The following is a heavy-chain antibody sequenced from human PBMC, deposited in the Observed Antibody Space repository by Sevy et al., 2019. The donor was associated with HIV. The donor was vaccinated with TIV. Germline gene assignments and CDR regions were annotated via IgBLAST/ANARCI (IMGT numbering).Heavy chain of an antibody. CDR1: GLTFSNYW. CDR2: IKKDGSQK. Sequence: GGSLRLSCTDSGLTFSNYWMHWVRQAPGKGLEWVASIKKDGSQKDYVDSVKGRFIISRDNAKSSVYLQMNSLRDEDAALFYCFGGTNWGPGTLVNVSS. V-gene: IGHV3-7*03. D-gene: IGHD3-16*01. CDR3: FGGTN. J-gene: IGHJ4*02.